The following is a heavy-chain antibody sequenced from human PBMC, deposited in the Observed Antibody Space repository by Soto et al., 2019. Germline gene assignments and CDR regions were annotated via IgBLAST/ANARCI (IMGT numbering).Heavy chain of an antibody. CDR1: GGSFSGYY. J-gene: IGHJ5*02. D-gene: IGHD2-2*01. CDR3: ASGFDNVLDIVVVPAAMPDHHNWFDP. Sequence: LSLTCAVYGGSFSGYYWSWIRQPPGKGLEWIGEINHSGSTNYNPSLKSRVTISVDTSKNQFSLKLSSVTAADTAVYYCASGFDNVLDIVVVPAAMPDHHNWFDPWGQGTLVTVSS. CDR2: INHSGST. V-gene: IGHV4-34*01.